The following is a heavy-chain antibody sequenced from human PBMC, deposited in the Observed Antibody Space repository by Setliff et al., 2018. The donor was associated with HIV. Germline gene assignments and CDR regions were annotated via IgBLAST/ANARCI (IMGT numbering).Heavy chain of an antibody. CDR3: ARSIVPVASGYYYFEY. V-gene: IGHV4-39*01. CDR1: GGSINSTSYY. Sequence: SETLSLTCTVSGGSINSTSYYWGGIRQPPGNGLEWIGSIYHTGSTYYKPSLKSRVTISVDTSKNQFSLRLSSVAAGDTAVYYCARSIVPVASGYYYFEYWGQGTLVTVSS. CDR2: IYHTGST. J-gene: IGHJ4*02. D-gene: IGHD3-3*01.